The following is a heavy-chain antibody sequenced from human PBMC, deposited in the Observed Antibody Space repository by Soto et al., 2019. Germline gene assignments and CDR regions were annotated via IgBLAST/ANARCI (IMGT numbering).Heavy chain of an antibody. CDR2: IYYSGST. V-gene: IGHV4-59*01. CDR3: GRAFRGYDGIYYYSSVRAF. J-gene: IGHJ6*04. CDR1: GGSISSYY. Sequence: SETLSLTCTVSGGSISSYYWSWIRQPPGKGLEWIGYIYYSGSTNYNPSLKSRVTISVDTSKNQFSLKLSSVTAADTAVYYCGRAFRGYDGIYYYSSVRAFGAKGTTATV. D-gene: IGHD5-12*01.